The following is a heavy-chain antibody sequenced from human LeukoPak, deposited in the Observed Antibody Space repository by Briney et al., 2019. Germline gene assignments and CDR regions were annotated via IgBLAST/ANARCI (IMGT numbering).Heavy chain of an antibody. Sequence: ASVKVSCKVSGYTLTELSMHWVRQAPGKGLEWMGGFDPEDGETIYAQKFQGRVTMTEDTSTDTAYMELSSLRSEDTAVYYCATLGTCSSSWYGRAFDIWGQGTMVTVSS. V-gene: IGHV1-24*01. J-gene: IGHJ3*02. D-gene: IGHD6-13*01. CDR2: FDPEDGET. CDR1: GYTLTELS. CDR3: ATLGTCSSSWYGRAFDI.